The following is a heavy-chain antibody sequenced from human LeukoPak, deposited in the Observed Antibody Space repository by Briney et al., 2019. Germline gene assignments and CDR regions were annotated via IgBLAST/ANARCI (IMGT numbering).Heavy chain of an antibody. CDR2: INHSGST. D-gene: IGHD2-2*01. V-gene: IGHV4-34*01. J-gene: IGHJ5*02. Sequence: SETLSLTCAVYGGSFSGYYWSWIRQPPGKGLEWIGEINHSGSTNYNPSLKSRVTISVDTSKNQFSLKLSSVTAADTAVYYCARGGAIVVVPAASKRGYNWLDPWGQGTLVTVSS. CDR1: GGSFSGYY. CDR3: ARGGAIVVVPAASKRGYNWLDP.